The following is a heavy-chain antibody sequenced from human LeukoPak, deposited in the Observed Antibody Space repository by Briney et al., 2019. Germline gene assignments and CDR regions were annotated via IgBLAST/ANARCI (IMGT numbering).Heavy chain of an antibody. CDR1: GFTLDDYG. V-gene: IGHV3-20*04. CDR3: ARGYCSSTSCYQVY. J-gene: IGHJ4*02. D-gene: IGHD2-2*01. CDR2: INWNGGST. Sequence: PGGSLRLSCAASGFTLDDYGMSWVRQAPGKGLEWVSGINWNGGSTGYADSVKGRFTISRDNAKNSLYLQMNSLRAEDTALYYCARGYCSSTSCYQVYWGQGTLVTVSS.